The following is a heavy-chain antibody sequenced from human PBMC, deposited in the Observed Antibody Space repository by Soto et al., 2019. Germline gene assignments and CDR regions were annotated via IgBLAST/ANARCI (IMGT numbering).Heavy chain of an antibody. CDR1: GGSISSGGYS. CDR3: PRVPAY. J-gene: IGHJ1*01. CDR2: IYHSGST. Sequence: PSETLSLTCAVSGGSISSGGYSWSWIRQPPGKGLEWIGYIYHSGSTYYNPSLKSRVTISVDRSKNQFSLKLSSVTAADTAVYYCPRVPAYWGQGTLVTVSS. V-gene: IGHV4-30-2*01.